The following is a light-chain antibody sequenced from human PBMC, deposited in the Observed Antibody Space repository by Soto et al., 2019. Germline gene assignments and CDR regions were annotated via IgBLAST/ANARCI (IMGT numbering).Light chain of an antibody. Sequence: QSALTQPASVSGSPGQSITISCTGTSSDVGSYNYVSRYQHHPGKAPKLLIFEVSNRPSGVSDRFSASKSGNTASLTISGLQLEDEADYYCASSPTNTPLWVLGGGTKVTVL. CDR2: EVS. CDR3: ASSPTNTPLWV. CDR1: SSDVGSYNY. J-gene: IGLJ3*02. V-gene: IGLV2-14*01.